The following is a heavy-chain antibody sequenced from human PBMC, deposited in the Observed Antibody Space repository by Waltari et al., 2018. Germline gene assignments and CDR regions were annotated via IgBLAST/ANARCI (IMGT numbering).Heavy chain of an antibody. J-gene: IGHJ4*02. V-gene: IGHV3-33*01. Sequence: QVQLVESGGGVVQPGRSLRLSCAASGFTFSSSGMHWVRQAPGKGLEWVAVKWYDGSNKYYADSVKGRFTISRDNSKNTLYLQMNSLRAEDTAVYYCARAPHTIFGVVRGYFDYWGQGTLVTVSS. CDR1: GFTFSSSG. CDR3: ARAPHTIFGVVRGYFDY. CDR2: KWYDGSNK. D-gene: IGHD3-3*01.